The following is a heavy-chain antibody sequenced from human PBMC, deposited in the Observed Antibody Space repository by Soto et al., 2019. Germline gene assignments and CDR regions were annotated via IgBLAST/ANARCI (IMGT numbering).Heavy chain of an antibody. D-gene: IGHD3-3*01. J-gene: IGHJ6*02. CDR2: ISYDGSNK. CDR1: GFTFSSYG. V-gene: IGHV3-30*18. CDR3: AKDHDFWSGYSPYYYYGMDV. Sequence: GGSLRLSCAASGFTFSSYGMHWVRRAPGKGLEWVAVISYDGSNKYYADSVKGRFTISRDNSKNTLYLQMNSLRAEDTAVYYCAKDHDFWSGYSPYYYYGMDVWGQGTTVTVS.